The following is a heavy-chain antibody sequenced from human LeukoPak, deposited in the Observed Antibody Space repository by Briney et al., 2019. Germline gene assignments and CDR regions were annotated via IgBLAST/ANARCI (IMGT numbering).Heavy chain of an antibody. CDR1: GFTFSSYA. CDR3: TKDTGFYGAGRHSYYFDY. Sequence: PGGSLRLSCAASGFTFSSYAMSWVRQAPGKGLEWVSGTSGNGASTYYADSVKGRFTISRDNAKNALYLQMNNLRTEDTAFYYCTKDTGFYGAGRHSYYFDYWGQGTLVTVSS. V-gene: IGHV3-23*01. CDR2: TSGNGAST. J-gene: IGHJ4*02. D-gene: IGHD3-10*01.